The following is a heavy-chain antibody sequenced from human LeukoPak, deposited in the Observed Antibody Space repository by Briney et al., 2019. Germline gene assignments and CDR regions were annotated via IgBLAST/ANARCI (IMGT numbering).Heavy chain of an antibody. CDR1: GYSISSGYY. CDR2: IYYSGST. CDR3: ARLTSRIVVVITLDWFEAFDI. V-gene: IGHV4-38-2*02. Sequence: KPSETLSLTCTVSGYSISSGYYWGWIRQPPGKGLEWIGSIYYSGSTYYNPSLKSRVTISVDTSKNQFSLKLSSVTAADTAVYYCARLTSRIVVVITLDWFEAFDIWGQGTMVTVSS. D-gene: IGHD3-22*01. J-gene: IGHJ3*02.